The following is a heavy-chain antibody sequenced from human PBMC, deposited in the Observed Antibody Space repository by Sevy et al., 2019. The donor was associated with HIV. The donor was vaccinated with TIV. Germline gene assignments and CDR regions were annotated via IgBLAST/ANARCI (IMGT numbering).Heavy chain of an antibody. CDR3: ARGDPRSSSTWYYSDY. CDR1: GFTFSSYS. D-gene: IGHD6-6*01. CDR2: ISSSSSYI. Sequence: GGSLRLSCAASGFTFSSYSMKWVRQAPGKGLEWVSSISSSSSYIYYADSVKGRFTISRDNAKNSLYLQMNSLRAEDTAVYYCARGDPRSSSTWYYSDYWGQGTLLTVSS. J-gene: IGHJ4*02. V-gene: IGHV3-21*01.